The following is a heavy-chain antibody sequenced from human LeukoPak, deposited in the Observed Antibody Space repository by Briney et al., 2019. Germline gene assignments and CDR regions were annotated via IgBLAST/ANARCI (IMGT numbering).Heavy chain of an antibody. CDR3: ATGYYDSPLGAFDI. CDR2: IIPIFGTA. Sequence: GASVKVSCKASGGTFSSYAISWVRQAAGQGLEWMGGIIPIFGTANYAQKFQGRVTMTEDTSTDTAYMELSSLRSEDTAVYHCATGYYDSPLGAFDIWGQGTMVTVSS. V-gene: IGHV1-69*06. CDR1: GGTFSSYA. D-gene: IGHD3-22*01. J-gene: IGHJ3*02.